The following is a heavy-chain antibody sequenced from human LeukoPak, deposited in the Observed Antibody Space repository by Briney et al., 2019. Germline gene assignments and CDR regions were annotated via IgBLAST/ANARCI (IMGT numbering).Heavy chain of an antibody. Sequence: ASVKVSCKASGYTFTSYYMHWVRQAPGQGLEWMGIINPSGGSTSYAQKFQGRVTMTRDTSTSTVYMELSSLRSGDTAVYYCARLPRVGAAHDYWGQGTLVTVSS. V-gene: IGHV1-46*01. CDR2: INPSGGST. D-gene: IGHD1-26*01. CDR3: ARLPRVGAAHDY. J-gene: IGHJ4*02. CDR1: GYTFTSYY.